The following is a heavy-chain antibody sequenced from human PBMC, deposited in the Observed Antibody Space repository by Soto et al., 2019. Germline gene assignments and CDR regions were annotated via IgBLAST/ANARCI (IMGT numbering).Heavy chain of an antibody. Sequence: GGSLRLSCAASGFTFSSYAMSWVRQAPGKGLEWVSAISGSGGSTYYADSVKGRFTISRDNSKNPLYLQMNSLRAEDTAVYYCAKTTIFGVVPNYYFDYWGQGTLVTVSS. D-gene: IGHD3-3*01. J-gene: IGHJ4*02. CDR3: AKTTIFGVVPNYYFDY. V-gene: IGHV3-23*01. CDR1: GFTFSSYA. CDR2: ISGSGGST.